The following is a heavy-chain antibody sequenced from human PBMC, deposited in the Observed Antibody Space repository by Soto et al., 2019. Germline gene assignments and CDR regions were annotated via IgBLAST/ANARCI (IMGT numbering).Heavy chain of an antibody. D-gene: IGHD4-17*01. V-gene: IGHV3-21*01. CDR3: VRDPSGDYYYGMDV. J-gene: IGHJ6*02. CDR2: ISSSSSYI. CDR1: GFTFSSYS. Sequence: GGSLRLSCAASGFTFSSYSMNWVRQAPGKGLEWVSSISSSSSYIYYADSVKGRITISRDNAKNSLYLQMNSLRAEDTAVYYCVRDPSGDYYYGMDVWGQGTTVTVSS.